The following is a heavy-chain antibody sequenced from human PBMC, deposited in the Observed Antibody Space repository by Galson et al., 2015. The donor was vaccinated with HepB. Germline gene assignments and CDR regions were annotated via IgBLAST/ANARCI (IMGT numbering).Heavy chain of an antibody. CDR1: VFNFRTYG. D-gene: IGHD1-26*01. J-gene: IGHJ4*02. V-gene: IGHV3-23*01. CDR2: INDSGGNT. Sequence: SLRLSCAASVFNFRTYGMSWVRQAPGKGLQWVSTINDSGGNTHYAGSVKGRFTISRDNSKNTLYLHMNSLRAEDTAVYYCAKDAGGTDSGPFEYWGQGTLVTVSS. CDR3: AKDAGGTDSGPFEY.